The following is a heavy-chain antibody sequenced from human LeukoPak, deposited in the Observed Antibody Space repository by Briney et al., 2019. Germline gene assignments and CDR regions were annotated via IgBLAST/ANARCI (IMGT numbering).Heavy chain of an antibody. V-gene: IGHV3-30-3*01. CDR1: GFTFSSYA. CDR2: ISYDGSNK. D-gene: IGHD5-18*01. J-gene: IGHJ4*02. CDR3: AKVLRGYSYGPGGN. Sequence: GSLRLSCAASGFTFSSYAMHWVRQAPGKGLEWVAVISYDGSNKYYADSVKGRFTISRDNSKNTLYLQMNSLRAEDTAVYYCAKVLRGYSYGPGGNWGQGTLVTVSS.